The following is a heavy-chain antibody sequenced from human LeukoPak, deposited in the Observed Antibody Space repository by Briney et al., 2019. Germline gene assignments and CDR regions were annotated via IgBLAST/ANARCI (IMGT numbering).Heavy chain of an antibody. J-gene: IGHJ4*02. CDR3: AKEVGYDSSGYDDF. Sequence: GGSLRLSCAASGFTFSSYAMSWVRQAPGKGLEWVSAISGSGGSTYYADSVKGRFTISRDNSKNTLYLQMNSLRAEDTALYYCAKEVGYDSSGYDDFWGQGTLVTVSS. CDR2: ISGSGGST. V-gene: IGHV3-23*01. D-gene: IGHD3-22*01. CDR1: GFTFSSYA.